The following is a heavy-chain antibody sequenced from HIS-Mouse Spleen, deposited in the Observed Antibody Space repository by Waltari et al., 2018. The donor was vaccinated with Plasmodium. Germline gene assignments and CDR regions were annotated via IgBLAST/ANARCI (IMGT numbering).Heavy chain of an antibody. CDR3: ARGPGYSSGWYYFDY. V-gene: IGHV4-34*01. CDR2: INHSGST. D-gene: IGHD6-19*01. Sequence: QVQLQQWGAGLLKPSETLSLTCAVYGGSFGGSYWIWIRQPPGKGLEWIGEINHSGSTNYNPSLKSRVTISVDTSKNQFSLKLSSVTAADTAVYYCARGPGYSSGWYYFDYWGQGTLVTVSS. CDR1: GGSFGGSY. J-gene: IGHJ4*02.